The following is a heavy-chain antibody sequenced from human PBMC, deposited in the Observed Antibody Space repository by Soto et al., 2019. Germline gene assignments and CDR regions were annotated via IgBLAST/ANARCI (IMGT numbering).Heavy chain of an antibody. J-gene: IGHJ5*02. CDR1: GGSISSGGYY. Sequence: SETLSLTCTVSGGSISSGGYYWSWIRQHPGKGLEWIGYIYYSGSTYYNPSLKSRVTISVDTSKNQFSLKLSSVTAADTAVYYCARQKVVLASFDPRGQGTLVTVSS. D-gene: IGHD2-15*01. V-gene: IGHV4-31*03. CDR3: ARQKVVLASFDP. CDR2: IYYSGST.